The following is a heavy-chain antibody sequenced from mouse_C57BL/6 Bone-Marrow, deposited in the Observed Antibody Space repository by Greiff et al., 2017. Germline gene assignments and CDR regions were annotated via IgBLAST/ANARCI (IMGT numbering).Heavy chain of an antibody. J-gene: IGHJ3*01. CDR1: GYTFTSYW. D-gene: IGHD2-4*01. CDR3: ARLASTMITKAWFAY. CDR2: IHPNSGST. V-gene: IGHV1-64*01. Sequence: VQLQQPGAELVKPGASVKLSCKASGYTFTSYWMHWVKQRPGQGLEWIGMIHPNSGSTNYNEKFKSKATLTVDKSSSTAYMQLSSLTSEDSAVYYCARLASTMITKAWFAYWGQGTLVTVAA.